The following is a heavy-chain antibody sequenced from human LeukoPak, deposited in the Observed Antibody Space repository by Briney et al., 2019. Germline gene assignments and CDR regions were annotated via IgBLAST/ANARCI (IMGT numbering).Heavy chain of an antibody. CDR2: IIPIFGTA. CDR3: ARDWRYCSSTSCYRADWFY. CDR1: GYTFTSYA. J-gene: IGHJ4*02. V-gene: IGHV1-69*13. D-gene: IGHD2-2*01. Sequence: SVKVSCKASGYTFTSYAISWVRQAPGQGLEWMGGIIPIFGTANYAQKFQGRVTITADESTSTAYMELSSLRSEDTAVYYCARDWRYCSSTSCYRADWFYWGQGTLVTVSS.